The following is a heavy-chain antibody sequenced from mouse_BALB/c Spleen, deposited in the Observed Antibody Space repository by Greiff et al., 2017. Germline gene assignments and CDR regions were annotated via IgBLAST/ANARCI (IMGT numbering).Heavy chain of an antibody. CDR1: GYTFTSYW. CDR3: AREGVLRPRAWSAY. D-gene: IGHD1-2*01. Sequence: QVQLQQSGAELAKPGASVKMSCKASGYTFTSYWMHWVKQRPGQGLEWIGYINPSTGYTEYNQKFKDKATLTADKSSSTAYMQLSSLTSEDSAVYYCAREGVLRPRAWSAYWGQGTLVTVSA. V-gene: IGHV1-7*01. CDR2: INPSTGYT. J-gene: IGHJ3*01.